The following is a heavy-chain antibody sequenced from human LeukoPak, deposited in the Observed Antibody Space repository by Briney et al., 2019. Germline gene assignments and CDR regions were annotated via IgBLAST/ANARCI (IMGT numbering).Heavy chain of an antibody. CDR3: ARETPYGSLTFDY. J-gene: IGHJ4*02. CDR2: MQPDGGEK. D-gene: IGHD3-10*01. V-gene: IGHV3-7*03. CDR1: GFTFRSYW. Sequence: GGSLRLSCAASGFTFRSYWMSWVRQAPGKGLEWVANMQPDGGEKYYVDSVKGRFTDSRDNAKSSLYLQMNSLRAEDTAVYYCARETPYGSLTFDYWGQGTRVTVSS.